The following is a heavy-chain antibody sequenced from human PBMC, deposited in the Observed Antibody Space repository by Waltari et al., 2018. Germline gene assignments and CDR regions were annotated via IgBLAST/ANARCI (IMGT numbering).Heavy chain of an antibody. Sequence: EVQLLESGGGFVQRGGSLRLSCAASGLTFSRYAMSWVRQAPGKVLEWVSVIYSAGSNTYYADSVKGRFTISRDDSKNTVYLHMNSLRADDSAVYYCGKGEWLDNWGQGTLVTVSS. D-gene: IGHD1-26*01. CDR1: GLTFSRYA. J-gene: IGHJ5*02. CDR3: GKGEWLDN. V-gene: IGHV3-23*03. CDR2: IYSAGSNT.